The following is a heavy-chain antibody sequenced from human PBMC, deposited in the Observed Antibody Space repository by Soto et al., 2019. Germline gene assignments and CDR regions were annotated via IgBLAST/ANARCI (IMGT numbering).Heavy chain of an antibody. CDR2: IYYSGST. D-gene: IGHD2-15*01. CDR3: ARHSNDIEVKWFDP. CDR1: GGSISSSSYY. V-gene: IGHV4-39*01. Sequence: SETLSLTCTVSGGSISSSSYYWGWIRQPPGKGLEWIGSIYYSGSTYYNPSLKSRVTISVDTSKNQFSLKLSSVTAADTAVYYCARHSNDIEVKWFDPWGQGTLVTVSS. J-gene: IGHJ5*02.